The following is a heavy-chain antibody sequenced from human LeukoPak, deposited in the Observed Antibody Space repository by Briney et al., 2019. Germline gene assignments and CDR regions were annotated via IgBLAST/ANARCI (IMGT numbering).Heavy chain of an antibody. Sequence: SETLSLTCTVSGYSISSGYYWGWIRQPPGKGLEWIGSIYHSGSTYYNPSLKSRVTISVDKFKNQFSLSLTSVTAADTAVYYCAMESPFRLDYWGQGTLVTVSS. CDR2: IYHSGST. J-gene: IGHJ4*02. V-gene: IGHV4-38-2*02. D-gene: IGHD3-3*01. CDR1: GYSISSGYY. CDR3: AMESPFRLDY.